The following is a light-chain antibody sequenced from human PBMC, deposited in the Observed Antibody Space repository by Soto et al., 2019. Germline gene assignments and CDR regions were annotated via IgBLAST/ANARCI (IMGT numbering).Light chain of an antibody. CDR1: QSILFSSNNKNY. V-gene: IGKV4-1*01. CDR2: WAS. Sequence: DIVMTQSPDSLAVSLGERATINCKSSQSILFSSNNKNYLAWFQQRPGQPPKLLIYWASTRESGVPDRFSGSGSGTEFTLTISSLQDEDVAVYYCQQYSTIPHTFGQGTKVEIK. J-gene: IGKJ1*01. CDR3: QQYSTIPHT.